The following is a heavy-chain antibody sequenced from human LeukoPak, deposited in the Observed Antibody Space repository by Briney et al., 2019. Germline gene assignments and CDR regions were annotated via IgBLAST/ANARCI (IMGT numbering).Heavy chain of an antibody. Sequence: GGSLRLSCEVSGFSFSTYWMGWVRQAPGKGLEWVANIKHDETEKYYSDSVKGRFTVSRDNAKSSLYLQMNSLRAEDTAVYYCARPSYTSGSYFDDWGQGTLVTVSS. CDR3: ARPSYTSGSYFDD. J-gene: IGHJ4*02. CDR1: GFSFSTYW. D-gene: IGHD3-10*01. CDR2: IKHDETEK. V-gene: IGHV3-7*01.